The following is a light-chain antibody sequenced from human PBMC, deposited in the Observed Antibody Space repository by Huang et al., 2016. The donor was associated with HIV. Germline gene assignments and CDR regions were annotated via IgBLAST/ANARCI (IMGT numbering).Light chain of an antibody. Sequence: DVVMTQSPLSLPVTLGQPASISCRSSHSLEYSDGNTFLNWFQQRPGQYPRRLIYKGSTRDYGVPDRVSGSGSDADFTRIINSVEAEDVGVYYCMQGTHCPYTFGQGTKLEIQ. CDR1: HSLEYSDGNTF. CDR2: KGS. CDR3: MQGTHCPYT. J-gene: IGKJ2*01. V-gene: IGKV2-30*01.